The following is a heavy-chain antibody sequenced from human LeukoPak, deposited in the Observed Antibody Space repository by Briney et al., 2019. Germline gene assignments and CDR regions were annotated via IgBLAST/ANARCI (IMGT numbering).Heavy chain of an antibody. V-gene: IGHV4-34*01. CDR1: GGSFSGYY. CDR3: ARGGKGRYYDSSGYYYY. Sequence: SETLSLTCAVYGGSFSGYYWSWIRQPPGKGLEWIGEINHSGSTNYNPSLKSRVTISVDTSKNQFSLKLRSVTAADTAVYYCARGGKGRYYDSSGYYYYWGQGTLVTVSS. CDR2: INHSGST. J-gene: IGHJ4*02. D-gene: IGHD3-22*01.